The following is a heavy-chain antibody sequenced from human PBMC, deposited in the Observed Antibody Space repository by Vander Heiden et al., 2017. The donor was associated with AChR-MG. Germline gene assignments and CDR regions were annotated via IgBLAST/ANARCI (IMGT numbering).Heavy chain of an antibody. CDR3: ARVRSQLLYVFWYFDL. D-gene: IGHD2-2*02. J-gene: IGHJ2*01. Sequence: EVQLVESGGGLVKPGGSLRLSCAASGFTFSSYSMNWVRQAPGKGLEWVSSISSSSSYIYYADSVKGRFTISRDNAKNSLYLQMNSLRAEDTAVYYCARVRSQLLYVFWYFDLWGRGTLVTVSS. CDR1: GFTFSSYS. CDR2: ISSSSSYI. V-gene: IGHV3-21*01.